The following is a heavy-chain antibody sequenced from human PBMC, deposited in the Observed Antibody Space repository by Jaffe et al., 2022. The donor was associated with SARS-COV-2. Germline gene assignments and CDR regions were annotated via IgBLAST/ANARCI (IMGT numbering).Heavy chain of an antibody. CDR3: ARDQEQQLAQGARGYYYYYGMDV. CDR2: ISAYNGNT. CDR1: GYTFTSYG. D-gene: IGHD6-13*01. Sequence: QVQLVQSGAEVKKPGASVKVSCKASGYTFTSYGISWVRQAPGQGLEWMGWISAYNGNTNYAQKLQGRVTMTTDTSTSTAYMELRSLRSDDTAVYYCARDQEQQLAQGARGYYYYYGMDVWGQGTTVTVSS. J-gene: IGHJ6*02. V-gene: IGHV1-18*01.